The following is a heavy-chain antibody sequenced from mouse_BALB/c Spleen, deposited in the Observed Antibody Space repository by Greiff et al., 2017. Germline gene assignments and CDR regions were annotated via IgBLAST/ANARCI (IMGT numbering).Heavy chain of an antibody. CDR1: GFTFSSYG. J-gene: IGHJ3*01. Sequence: EVKLEESGGGLVQPGGSLKLSCAASGFTFSSYGMSWVRQTPDKRLELVATINSNGGSTYYPDSVKGRFTISRDNAKNTLYLQMSSLKSEDTAMYYCARDGGYDEGPWFAYWGQGTLVTVSA. CDR3: ARDGGYDEGPWFAY. V-gene: IGHV5-6-3*01. D-gene: IGHD2-2*01. CDR2: INSNGGST.